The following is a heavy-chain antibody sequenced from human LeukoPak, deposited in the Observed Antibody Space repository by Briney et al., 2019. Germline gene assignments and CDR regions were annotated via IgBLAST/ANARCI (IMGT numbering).Heavy chain of an antibody. CDR1: GLIFSVAA. J-gene: IGHJ4*02. Sequence: PGGSLRLSCAASGLIFSVAAINWVRQAPGKGLEWVSGINIDGSTTTYADSVKGRFTISRGNAKNTLSLQMNSLRAEDTAVYYCISDHTGHDDYWGQGTLVTVSS. V-gene: IGHV3-74*01. CDR2: INIDGSTT. CDR3: ISDHTGHDDY. D-gene: IGHD1-1*01.